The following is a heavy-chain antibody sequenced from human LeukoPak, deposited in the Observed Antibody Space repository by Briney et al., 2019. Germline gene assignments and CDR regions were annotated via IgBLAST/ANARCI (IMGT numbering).Heavy chain of an antibody. Sequence: GGSLRLSCAASGFTFSDYSMNWVRQAPGKGLEWVSYISNDSNTIDYADSVKGRFTITRENAKNSLYLQMNSLRADDTAVYYCARGGGYAWDYWGQGTLVTVSS. CDR2: ISNDSNTI. CDR1: GFTFSDYS. CDR3: ARGGGYAWDY. J-gene: IGHJ4*02. V-gene: IGHV3-48*01. D-gene: IGHD5-12*01.